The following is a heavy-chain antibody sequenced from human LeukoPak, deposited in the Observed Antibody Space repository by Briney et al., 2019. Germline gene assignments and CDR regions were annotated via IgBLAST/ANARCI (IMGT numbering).Heavy chain of an antibody. V-gene: IGHV4-38-2*02. D-gene: IGHD3-10*01. Sequence: SETLSLTCTVSGGSISSGAYWGWVRQPPGKGLEWIATIYRTGSTYYNPSLESRVTISIDTSKNQFSLKLNSVTAADTAVYYCARDDLHSGFDPWGQGTLVTVSS. CDR1: GGSISSGAY. CDR3: ARDDLHSGFDP. J-gene: IGHJ5*02. CDR2: IYRTGST.